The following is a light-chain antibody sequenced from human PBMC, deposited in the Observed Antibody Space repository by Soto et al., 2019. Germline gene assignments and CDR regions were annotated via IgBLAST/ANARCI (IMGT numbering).Light chain of an antibody. CDR3: SSYAGRDTFV. CDR1: SSDVGGYNY. Sequence: QSVLTQPPSASGSPGQSVTISCTGTSSDVGGYNYVSWYQHLPGKAPKLIIYEVNRRPSGVPDRFSGSKSGNTASLTVSGLQAEDEPDYYCSSYAGRDTFVFGTGTKLTVL. CDR2: EVN. J-gene: IGLJ1*01. V-gene: IGLV2-8*01.